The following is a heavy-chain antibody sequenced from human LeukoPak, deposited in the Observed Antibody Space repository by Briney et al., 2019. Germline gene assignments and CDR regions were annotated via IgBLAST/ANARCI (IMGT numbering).Heavy chain of an antibody. D-gene: IGHD6-13*01. CDR1: GGSISSYY. J-gene: IGHJ4*02. CDR3: ARTAAGTFDY. Sequence: SETLSLTCSVSGGSISSYYWSWIRQPPGKGLEWIGYIYYSGSTNYNPSLKSRVTISVDTSKNQFSLKLSSVTAADTAVYYCARTAAGTFDYWGQGTLVTVSS. CDR2: IYYSGST. V-gene: IGHV4-59*01.